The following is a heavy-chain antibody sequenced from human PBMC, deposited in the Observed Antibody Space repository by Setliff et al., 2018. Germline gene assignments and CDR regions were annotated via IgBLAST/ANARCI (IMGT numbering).Heavy chain of an antibody. Sequence: SETLSLTCTVSGGSISTYYWSWIRQPPGKGLEWIGYIYYSGSTNSNPSLKSRVTISVDTSKNQFSLKLNSVTAADTAVYYWARGRQRGGYCSGSSCSGAFEIWGQGTMVTVSS. CDR1: GGSISTYY. V-gene: IGHV4-59*01. CDR3: ARGRQRGGYCSGSSCSGAFEI. J-gene: IGHJ3*02. CDR2: IYYSGST. D-gene: IGHD2-15*01.